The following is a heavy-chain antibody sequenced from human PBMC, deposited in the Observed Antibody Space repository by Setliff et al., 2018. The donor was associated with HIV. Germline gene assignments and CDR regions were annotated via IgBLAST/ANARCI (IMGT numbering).Heavy chain of an antibody. V-gene: IGHV4-61*10. Sequence: PSETLSLTCSVSGGSINRGTYYWSWIRQPAGKGLEWIGRLHLSGDTNYNPSLKSRVTILMDLSRNQLSLHLASVTTADTAVYFCAPGEGVASTYYHDWGQGTQVTVSS. CDR3: APGEGVASTYYHD. CDR1: GGSINRGTYY. CDR2: LHLSGDT. J-gene: IGHJ4*01. D-gene: IGHD3-3*01.